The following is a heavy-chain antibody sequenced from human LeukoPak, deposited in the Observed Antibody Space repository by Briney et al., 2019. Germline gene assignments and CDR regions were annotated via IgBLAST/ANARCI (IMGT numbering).Heavy chain of an antibody. CDR2: IRYDGSNK. D-gene: IGHD2-8*01. CDR3: AKDSGVDIVLRD. V-gene: IGHV3-30*02. CDR1: GFTFSSYG. Sequence: GGSLRLSCAASGFTFSSYGMHWVRQAPGKGLEWVAFIRYDGSNKYYADSVKGRFTISRDNSKNTLYLQMNSLGAEDTAVYYCAKDSGVDIVLRDWGQGTLVTVPS. J-gene: IGHJ4*02.